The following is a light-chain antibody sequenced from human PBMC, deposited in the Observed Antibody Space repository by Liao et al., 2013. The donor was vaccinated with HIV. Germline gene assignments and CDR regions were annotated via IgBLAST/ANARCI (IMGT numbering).Light chain of an antibody. CDR1: NIGFKS. V-gene: IGLV3-21*01. Sequence: SYVLTQPPSVSVAPGKTATITXGGNNIGFKSVHWYQRRPGQAPVLVMYYNSDRPSGIPERFSGSNSGNTATLTISRVEAGDEADYYCQVWDSSSDHPYVFGTGTKVTVL. CDR3: QVWDSSSDHPYV. CDR2: YNS. J-gene: IGLJ1*01.